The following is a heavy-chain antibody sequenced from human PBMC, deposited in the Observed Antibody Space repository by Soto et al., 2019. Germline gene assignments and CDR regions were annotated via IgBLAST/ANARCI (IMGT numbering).Heavy chain of an antibody. CDR1: GFTFRSYG. V-gene: IGHV3-33*01. CDR2: LWFDGSKK. Sequence: QMQLVESGGGVVQPGRSLRLSCAASGFTFRSYGIHWVRQAPAKGLEWVALLWFDGSKKYYVDSVKGRFAVSRDNSKNTLYLQMNSLRVEDTAVYYCARDRLVPYGYGMDVWGQGTTVTVSS. CDR3: ARDRLVPYGYGMDV. D-gene: IGHD2-2*01. J-gene: IGHJ6*02.